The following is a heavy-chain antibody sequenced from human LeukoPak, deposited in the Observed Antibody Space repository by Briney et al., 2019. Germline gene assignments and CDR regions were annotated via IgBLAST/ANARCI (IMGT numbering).Heavy chain of an antibody. CDR2: ISGSSTHT. CDR1: GFTFSDYY. J-gene: IGHJ4*02. Sequence: PGGSLRLSCAASGFTFSDYYMSWIRQAPGKGLEWVSYISGSSTHTNYADSVKGRFTISRDNAKKSLYLQMNSLRAEDTAVYYCATPGLLGYGSSAICAPPCYWGQGTLVTVSS. V-gene: IGHV3-11*03. D-gene: IGHD2-2*01. CDR3: ATPGLLGYGSSAICAPPCY.